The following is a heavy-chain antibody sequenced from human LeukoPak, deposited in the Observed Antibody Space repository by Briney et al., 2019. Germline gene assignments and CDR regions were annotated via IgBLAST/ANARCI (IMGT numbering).Heavy chain of an antibody. V-gene: IGHV1-18*01. CDR2: ISAYNGNT. Sequence: ASVKVSCKASGYTFTSYGISWVRQAPGQGLEWMGWISAYNGNTNYAQKLQGRVTMTTDTSTSTAYMELRSLRSDDTAVYYCASLFYRGSYYYYGMDVWGQGTTVTVSS. CDR1: GYTFTSYG. J-gene: IGHJ6*02. CDR3: ASLFYRGSYYYYGMDV. D-gene: IGHD3-10*01.